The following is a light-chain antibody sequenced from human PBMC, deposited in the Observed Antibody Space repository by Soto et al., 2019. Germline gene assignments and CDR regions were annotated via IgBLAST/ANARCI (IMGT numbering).Light chain of an antibody. CDR2: GNS. J-gene: IGLJ1*01. V-gene: IGLV1-40*01. CDR1: SSNIGAGYY. Sequence: QSVLTQPPSVSGAPGQRVNISCTGSSSNIGAGYYVHWYQQLPGTAPKLLIYGNSNRPSGVPDRFSGSKSGTSASLAITGLQAEDEADYYCQSYDSSLSGYVFGTGTKVTVL. CDR3: QSYDSSLSGYV.